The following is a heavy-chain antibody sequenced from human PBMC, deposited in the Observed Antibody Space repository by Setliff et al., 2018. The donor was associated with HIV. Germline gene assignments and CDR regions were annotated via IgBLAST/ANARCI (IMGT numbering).Heavy chain of an antibody. CDR1: GFTFSNYW. CDR2: INTDGSST. D-gene: IGHD2-21*02. CDR3: ASSNVVVVTASVSDAFDI. Sequence: PSETLSLSCVASGFTFSNYWMHWVRQAPGKGLVWVSRINTDGSSTSHADSVKGRFTISRDNAKNTLFLQMNSLRAEDTAVYYCASSNVVVVTASVSDAFDIWGQGTMVTV. J-gene: IGHJ3*02. V-gene: IGHV3-74*01.